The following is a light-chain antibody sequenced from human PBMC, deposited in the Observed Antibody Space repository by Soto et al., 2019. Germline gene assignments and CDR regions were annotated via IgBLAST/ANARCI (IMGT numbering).Light chain of an antibody. CDR2: AAS. J-gene: IGKJ1*01. V-gene: IGKV1-39*01. Sequence: DIQMTQSPSSLSASVDDRVIITCRASQSISNHLDWYQQKPGKAPKLLIFAASSLQSGVPSRFSGSRSGPDFTLTISSLQPEDFATYYCQQSYSSPPTFGQGTKVDIK. CDR1: QSISNH. CDR3: QQSYSSPPT.